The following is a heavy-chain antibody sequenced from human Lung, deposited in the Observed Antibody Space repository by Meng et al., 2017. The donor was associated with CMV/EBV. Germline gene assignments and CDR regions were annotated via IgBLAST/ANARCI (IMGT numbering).Heavy chain of an antibody. CDR2: INADNGDT. CDR1: GYTSNEYG. J-gene: IGHJ4*02. CDR3: AWYYDFICDY. D-gene: IGHD3-22*01. V-gene: IGHV1-18*01. Sequence: ASVXVSCKASGYTSNEYGITWVRQDPGQGLEWMGWINADNGDTHYPQRFQGRVTVTLDSSINTGYMELGSLTSDDTAVYYCAWYYDFICDYWGQGNLVNGAS.